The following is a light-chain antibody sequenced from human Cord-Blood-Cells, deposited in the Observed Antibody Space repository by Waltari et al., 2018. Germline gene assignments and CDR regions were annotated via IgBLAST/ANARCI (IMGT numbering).Light chain of an antibody. Sequence: QSVLTQPPSVSGAPGQRVTISCTGSSSNFGAGYAVHWYQQLPGTAPKLLIYGNSNRPSGVPDRFSGSKSGTSASLAITGLQAEDEADYYCQSYDSSLSGSGVFGTGTKVTVL. CDR2: GNS. CDR1: SSNFGAGYA. CDR3: QSYDSSLSGSGV. J-gene: IGLJ1*01. V-gene: IGLV1-40*01.